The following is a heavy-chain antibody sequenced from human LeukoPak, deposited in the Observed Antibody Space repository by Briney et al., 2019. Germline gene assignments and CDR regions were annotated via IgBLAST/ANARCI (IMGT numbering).Heavy chain of an antibody. CDR1: GGSLSSGTFY. CDR3: ARVGGYSGSYYYFDN. D-gene: IGHD1-26*01. J-gene: IGHJ4*02. V-gene: IGHV4-61*02. CDR2: FYTSGGT. Sequence: SETLSLTCTVSGGSLSSGTFYWSWIRQPAGKGLEWIGRFYTSGGTDYNSSFMSRVTISIDTSKNQFFLKLSSVTAADTAVYYCARVGGYSGSYYYFDNWGQGTLVTVSS.